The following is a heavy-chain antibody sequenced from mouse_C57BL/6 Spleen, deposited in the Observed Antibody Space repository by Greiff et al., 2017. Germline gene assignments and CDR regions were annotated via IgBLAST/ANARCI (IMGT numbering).Heavy chain of an antibody. Sequence: QVHVKQSGPELVKPGASVKISCKASGYAFSSSWMNWVKQRPGKGLEWIGRIYPGDGDTNYNGKFKGKATLTADKSSSTAYMQLSSLTSEDSAVYFCAREDEYDEKGWDFDVWGTGTTVTVSS. J-gene: IGHJ1*03. D-gene: IGHD2-4*01. CDR3: AREDEYDEKGWDFDV. CDR2: IYPGDGDT. CDR1: GYAFSSSW. V-gene: IGHV1-82*01.